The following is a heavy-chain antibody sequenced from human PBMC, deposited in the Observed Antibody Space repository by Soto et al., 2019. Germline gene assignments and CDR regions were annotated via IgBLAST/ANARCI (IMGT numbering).Heavy chain of an antibody. CDR3: ANTRGLGLLDA. CDR2: VSHSGST. Sequence: QVHLLESGPGLVKPSGTLSLTCTVSGGSISSRNRWSWVRQSPGKGLEWIGEVSHSGSTNSNPFLKSRVTISLDKSNNQFSLNLESMTAADAAVYFCANTRGLGLLDAWGKGTTVVVSS. J-gene: IGHJ6*04. D-gene: IGHD2-2*01. CDR1: GGSISSRNR. V-gene: IGHV4-4*02.